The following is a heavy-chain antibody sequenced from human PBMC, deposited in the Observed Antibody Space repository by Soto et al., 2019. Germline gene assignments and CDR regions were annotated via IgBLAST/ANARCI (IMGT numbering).Heavy chain of an antibody. CDR2: ISSSSSTI. Sequence: PGWYLRHSWGGSGFTFSSYSMNWVRQAPGKGLEWVSYISSSSSTIYYADSVKGRFTISRDNAKNSLYLQMNSLRDEDTAVYYCAREYQGWENWFDPWGQGP. CDR1: GFTFSSYS. V-gene: IGHV3-48*02. D-gene: IGHD6-19*01. CDR3: AREYQGWENWFDP. J-gene: IGHJ5*02.